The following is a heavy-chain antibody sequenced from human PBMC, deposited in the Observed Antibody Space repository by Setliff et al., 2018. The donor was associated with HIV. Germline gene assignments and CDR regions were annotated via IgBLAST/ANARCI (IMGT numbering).Heavy chain of an antibody. Sequence: ASVKVSCKASGYTLTTYGISWVRQAPGQGPEWVGWINTETGKPMYAQGFRGRLVFSLDTSVNTAYLQMNSLKAEDTATYYCARVGSYWSTFDYWGQGALVTVSS. CDR2: INTETGKP. CDR3: ARVGSYWSTFDY. D-gene: IGHD2-8*02. J-gene: IGHJ4*02. CDR1: GYTLTTYG. V-gene: IGHV7-4-1*02.